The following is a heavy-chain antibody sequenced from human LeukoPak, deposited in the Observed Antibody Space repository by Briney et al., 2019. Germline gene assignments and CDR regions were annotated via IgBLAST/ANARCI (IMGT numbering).Heavy chain of an antibody. J-gene: IGHJ4*02. V-gene: IGHV1-2*02. CDR1: GYTFTGYY. CDR2: ISPYSGGT. D-gene: IGHD6-13*01. CDR3: ARGDSSSWHLDY. Sequence: ASVKVSFKASGYTFTGYYIHWVRQAPGQGLEWMGWISPYSGGTNYAQKFQGRVTMTRDTSITTAYMEVHRLTSDDTAVYYCARGDSSSWHLDYWGQGSLVTVSS.